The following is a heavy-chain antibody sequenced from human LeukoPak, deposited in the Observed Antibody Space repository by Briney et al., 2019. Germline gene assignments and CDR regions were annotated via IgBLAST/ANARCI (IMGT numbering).Heavy chain of an antibody. CDR1: GYTFTSFD. D-gene: IGHD1-26*01. J-gene: IGHJ4*02. V-gene: IGHV1-8*02. Sequence: GGSLRLSCAASGYTFTSFDINWVRQAPGQGLEWMGWMDPNRGNTGYAQKFQGRVTMARSTSVSTAYMELSSLTSEDTAVYYCARVGVGASHFDYWGQGTLVTVSS. CDR2: MDPNRGNT. CDR3: ARVGVGASHFDY.